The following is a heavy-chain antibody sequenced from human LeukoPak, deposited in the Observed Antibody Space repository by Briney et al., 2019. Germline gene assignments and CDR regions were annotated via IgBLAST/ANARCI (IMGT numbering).Heavy chain of an antibody. D-gene: IGHD6-13*01. CDR2: IYYSGST. CDR1: GGSISSSSYY. V-gene: IGHV4-61*05. J-gene: IGHJ5*02. Sequence: PSETLSLTCTVSGGSISSSSYYWSWIRQPPGKGLEWIGYIYYSGSTNYNPSLKSRVTISVDTSKNQFSLKLSSVTAADTAVYYCARLNVPSIAAAGKAEFDPWGQGTLVTVSS. CDR3: ARLNVPSIAAAGKAEFDP.